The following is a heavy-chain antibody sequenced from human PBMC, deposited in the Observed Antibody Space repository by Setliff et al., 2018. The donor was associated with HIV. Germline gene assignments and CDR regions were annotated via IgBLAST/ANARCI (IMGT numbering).Heavy chain of an antibody. Sequence: SETLSLTCAVYGGSLTGYFWTWIRQSPGKGLEWIGEISYSGSTVYNPSLKSRVTMSVDASKNLVSLNLNSVTAADTAIYYCARGVARQVVIDRWFDPWGQGTPVTVSS. CDR1: GGSLTGYF. J-gene: IGHJ5*02. CDR3: ARGVARQVVIDRWFDP. CDR2: ISYSGST. V-gene: IGHV4-34*01. D-gene: IGHD2-21*01.